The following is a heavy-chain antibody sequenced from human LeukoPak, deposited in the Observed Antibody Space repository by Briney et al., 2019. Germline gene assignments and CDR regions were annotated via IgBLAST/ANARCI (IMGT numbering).Heavy chain of an antibody. D-gene: IGHD3-16*02. Sequence: ASVKVSCKASGGTFSSYAISWVRQAPGQGLEWMGGIIPIFGTANYAQKFQGRVTITADESTSTAYMGLSSLRSEDTAVYYCARARGITFGGVIVNRFDYWGQGTLVTVSS. CDR3: ARARGITFGGVIVNRFDY. V-gene: IGHV1-69*13. CDR2: IIPIFGTA. J-gene: IGHJ4*02. CDR1: GGTFSSYA.